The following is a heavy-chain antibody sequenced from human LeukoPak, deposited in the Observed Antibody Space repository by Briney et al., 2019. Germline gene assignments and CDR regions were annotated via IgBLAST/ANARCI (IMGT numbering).Heavy chain of an antibody. CDR3: ARGLHLGWYKGSYFQH. Sequence: SETLSLTCTVSGGSISSSSYYWSWIRQPPGKGLEWIGEINHSGSTNYNPSLKSRVTISVDTSKNQFSLKLSSVTAADTAVYYCARGLHLGWYKGSYFQHWGQGTLVTVSS. V-gene: IGHV4-39*07. CDR1: GGSISSSSYY. CDR2: INHSGST. J-gene: IGHJ1*01. D-gene: IGHD6-19*01.